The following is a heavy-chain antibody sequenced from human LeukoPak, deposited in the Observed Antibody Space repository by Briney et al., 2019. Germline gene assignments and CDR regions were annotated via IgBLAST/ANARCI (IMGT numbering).Heavy chain of an antibody. CDR1: GGSFSGYY. J-gene: IGHJ1*01. CDR3: ARGRYCSSTSCYDFQH. D-gene: IGHD2-2*01. V-gene: IGHV4-34*01. CDR2: INHSGST. Sequence: SETLSLTCAVYGGSFSGYYWSWLRQPPGKGLEWIGEINHSGSTNYNPSLKSRVTISVDTSKNQFSLKLSSVTAAATAVYYCARGRYCSSTSCYDFQHWGQGTLVTVSS.